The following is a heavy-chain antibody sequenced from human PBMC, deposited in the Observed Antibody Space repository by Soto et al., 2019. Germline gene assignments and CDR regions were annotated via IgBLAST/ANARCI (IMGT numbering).Heavy chain of an antibody. J-gene: IGHJ3*02. D-gene: IGHD3-3*01. V-gene: IGHV4-31*03. CDR2: LYYSGTT. CDR3: ARILDLWSGHGVFDI. CDR1: GGSVTSVGYY. Sequence: QVQLQESGPGLVKPSQTLSLTCTVSGGSVTSVGYYWAWIRQHPGKGLEFIGHLYYSGTTYYNPSLRNRVTISEDTSKNHFSLQLTSVTAADTAVYYCARILDLWSGHGVFDIWGQGTMVTVSS.